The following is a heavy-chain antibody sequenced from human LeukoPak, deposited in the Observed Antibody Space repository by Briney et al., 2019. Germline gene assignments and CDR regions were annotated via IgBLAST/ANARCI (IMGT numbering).Heavy chain of an antibody. J-gene: IGHJ3*02. CDR1: GYTFTSYY. CDR2: INPSGGST. CDR3: AREGVGATTDDAFDI. D-gene: IGHD1-26*01. Sequence: ASVKVSCKASGYTFTSYYMHWVRQAPGQGLEWMGIINPSGGSTIYAQKVQGRVTMTRDMSTRTVYMELSGLRSEDTAVYYCAREGVGATTDDAFDIWGQGTMVTVSS. V-gene: IGHV1-46*01.